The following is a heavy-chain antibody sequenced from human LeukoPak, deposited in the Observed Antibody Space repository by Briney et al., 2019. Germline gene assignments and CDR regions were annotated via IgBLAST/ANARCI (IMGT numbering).Heavy chain of an antibody. D-gene: IGHD1-7*01. J-gene: IGHJ4*02. CDR3: ARNYRPDFDF. CDR2: IYFTGST. V-gene: IGHV4-59*04. Sequence: SETLSLTCTVSGDSFNNYYWHWIRQPPGKSLDWIGYIYFTGSTNYNPSLESRVTMSVDTSKNQFSLHLDSVTPEDTAVYYCARNYRPDFDFWGQGTLVTVSS. CDR1: GDSFNNYY.